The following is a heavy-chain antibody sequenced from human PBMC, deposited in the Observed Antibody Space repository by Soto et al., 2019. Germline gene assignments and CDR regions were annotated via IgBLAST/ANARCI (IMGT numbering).Heavy chain of an antibody. CDR2: IIPIFGTG. D-gene: IGHD1-26*01. Sequence: ASVKVSCKASGGTFSTYGISWVRQAPGQGLEWMGGIIPIFGTGNYAQKFQGRVTITADESTSTAYMELSSLRSEDTAVYYCARVKEIVGATGWFDPWGQGTLVTVSS. J-gene: IGHJ5*02. V-gene: IGHV1-69*13. CDR1: GGTFSTYG. CDR3: ARVKEIVGATGWFDP.